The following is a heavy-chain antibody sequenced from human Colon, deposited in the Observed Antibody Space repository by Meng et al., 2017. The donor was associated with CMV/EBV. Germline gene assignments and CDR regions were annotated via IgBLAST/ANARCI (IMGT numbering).Heavy chain of an antibody. CDR1: GFTFDDYE. D-gene: IGHD3-16*01. Sequence: GESLKISCAASGFTFDDYEMNWVRQAPGKGLEWVANIQADGSETYYADSVKGRFIISRDNAKNSLFLQMNSLRVEDTAVYFCVRGHYDGAWGHGTLVTVSS. V-gene: IGHV3-7*04. J-gene: IGHJ4*03. CDR3: VRGHYDGA. CDR2: IQADGSET.